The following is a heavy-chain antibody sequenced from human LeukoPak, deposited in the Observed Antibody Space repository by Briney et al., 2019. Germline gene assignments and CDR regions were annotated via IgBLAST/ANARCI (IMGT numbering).Heavy chain of an antibody. D-gene: IGHD3-22*01. CDR1: GGSFSGYY. Sequence: SETLSLTCAVYGGSFSGYYWSWIRQPPGKGLEWIGEINHSGSTSYNPSLKSRVTISVDTSKNQFSLKLSSVTAADTAVYYCARGVTTYYDSSGYYLDYWGQGTLVTVSS. CDR2: INHSGST. CDR3: ARGVTTYYDSSGYYLDY. J-gene: IGHJ4*02. V-gene: IGHV4-34*01.